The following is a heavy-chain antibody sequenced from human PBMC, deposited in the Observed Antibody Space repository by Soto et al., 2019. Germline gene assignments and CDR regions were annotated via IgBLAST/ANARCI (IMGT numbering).Heavy chain of an antibody. V-gene: IGHV1-69*12. CDR2: IMPVFRTP. CDR1: GGTFRTAA. CDR3: ARDNDRPQLGGNYYYILDV. J-gene: IGHJ6*02. D-gene: IGHD2-8*01. Sequence: QVQLEQSGAEVKKPGSSVKVSCKASGGTFRTAAISWVRQAPGQGLEWMGGIMPVFRTPDYAQKFQGRVTITADESTNTAYMELCGLTSDDTAVYYCARDNDRPQLGGNYYYILDVWGQGTTITVSS.